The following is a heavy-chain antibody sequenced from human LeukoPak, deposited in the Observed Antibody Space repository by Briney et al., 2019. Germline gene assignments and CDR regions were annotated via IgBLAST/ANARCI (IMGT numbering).Heavy chain of an antibody. Sequence: SETLSLTCAVYGGSFSGYYWSWIRQPPGKGLEWIGEINHSGRTNYNPSLKSRVTISVDTSKNQFSLKLSSVTAADTAVYYCARGDFWSGYYYWGQGTLVTVSS. CDR2: INHSGRT. D-gene: IGHD3-3*01. J-gene: IGHJ4*02. V-gene: IGHV4-34*01. CDR1: GGSFSGYY. CDR3: ARGDFWSGYYY.